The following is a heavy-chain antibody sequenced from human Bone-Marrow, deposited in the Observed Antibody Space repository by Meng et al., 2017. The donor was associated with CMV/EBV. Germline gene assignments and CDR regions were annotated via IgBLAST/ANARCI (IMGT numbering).Heavy chain of an antibody. J-gene: IGHJ4*02. CDR3: TRGRDSSYY. Sequence: QVQLVQSGAEVKKPGASVKVSCKASGYTFTSYYMHWVRQAPGQGLEWMGIINPSGGSTSYAQKFQGRVTMMRDTSISTAYMELSSLISDDTAVYYCTRGRDSSYYWGQGTLVTVSS. CDR2: INPSGGST. D-gene: IGHD6-19*01. CDR1: GYTFTSYY. V-gene: IGHV1-46*01.